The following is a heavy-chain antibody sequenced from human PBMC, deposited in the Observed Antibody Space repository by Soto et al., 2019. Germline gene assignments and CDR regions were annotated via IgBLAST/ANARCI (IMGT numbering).Heavy chain of an antibody. CDR3: TTDPEKTYYDFWSGYYFY. V-gene: IGHV3-15*01. D-gene: IGHD3-3*01. J-gene: IGHJ4*02. Sequence: EVQLVESGGGLVKPGGSLRLSCAASGFTFSNAWMSWVRQAPGKGLEWVGRIKSKTDGGTTDYAAHVKGRFTISRDDSKNTLYLQMNSLKTEDTAVYYCTTDPEKTYYDFWSGYYFYWGQGTLVTVSS. CDR1: GFTFSNAW. CDR2: IKSKTDGGTT.